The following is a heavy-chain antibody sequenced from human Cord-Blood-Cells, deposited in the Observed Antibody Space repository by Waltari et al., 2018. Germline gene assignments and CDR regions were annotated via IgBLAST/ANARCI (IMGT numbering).Heavy chain of an antibody. V-gene: IGHV1-24*01. CDR1: GYTLTELS. Sequence: QVQLVQSGAEVKKPGASVKVSCKVSGYTLTELSMPWVRQAPGKGLEWMGGIDPEEGETIYAKKFQGRVNITEDTSTDTADMELGSLGSEDTAVYYCATDLWLSSPNRFDYWGQGTLVTVSS. J-gene: IGHJ4*02. CDR3: ATDLWLSSPNRFDY. D-gene: IGHD6-19*01. CDR2: IDPEEGET.